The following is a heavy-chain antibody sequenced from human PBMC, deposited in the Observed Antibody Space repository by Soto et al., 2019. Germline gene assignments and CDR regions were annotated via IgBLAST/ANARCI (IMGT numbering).Heavy chain of an antibody. CDR3: ARRAIAAAGTYYYYMDV. J-gene: IGHJ6*03. Sequence: PGGSLRLSCAASGFTFSSYSMNWVRQAPGKGLEWVSSISSSSSYIYYADSVKGRFTISRDNAKNSLYLQMNSLRAEDTAVYYCARRAIAAAGTYYYYMDVWGKGTTVTVSS. CDR2: ISSSSSYI. CDR1: GFTFSSYS. V-gene: IGHV3-21*01. D-gene: IGHD6-13*01.